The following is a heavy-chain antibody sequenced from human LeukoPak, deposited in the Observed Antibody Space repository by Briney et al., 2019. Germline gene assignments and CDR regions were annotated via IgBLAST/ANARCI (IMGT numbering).Heavy chain of an antibody. J-gene: IGHJ4*02. V-gene: IGHV3-66*01. CDR3: ASGYGSWYPIDY. Sequence: GGSLRLSCAASGFXVSSNYISWVRQAPGKGLEWVSVIYSGGSTYYADSVKGRFTISRDNSKNTLYLQMNSLRAEDTAVYYCASGYGSWYPIDYWGQGTLVTVSS. CDR1: GFXVSSNY. CDR2: IYSGGST. D-gene: IGHD2-15*01.